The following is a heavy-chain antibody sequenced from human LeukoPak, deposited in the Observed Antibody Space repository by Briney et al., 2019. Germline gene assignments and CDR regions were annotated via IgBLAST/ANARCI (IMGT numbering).Heavy chain of an antibody. CDR3: ARSRDYYDSSGGWGEYYFDY. CDR1: GFTFSSFA. Sequence: GGSLRLSCAVSGFTFSSFAMSWVRQPPGKGLEWLSVISDSGGTTFYADSVKGRFTISRDNSKNTLYLQMNSLRAEDTAVYYCARSRDYYDSSGGWGEYYFDYWGQGTLVTVSS. CDR2: ISDSGGTT. D-gene: IGHD3-22*01. J-gene: IGHJ4*02. V-gene: IGHV3-23*01.